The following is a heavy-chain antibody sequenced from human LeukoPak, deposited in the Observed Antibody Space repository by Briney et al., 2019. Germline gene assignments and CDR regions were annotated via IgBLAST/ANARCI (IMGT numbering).Heavy chain of an antibody. Sequence: GGSLRLSCAASEFTFSNYVMSWVRQAPGKGLEWVSTISGSGDSTYYAGSVKGRFTISRDNSKNTMYLQMNSLRAEDTAVYYCAELGITMIGGVWGKGTTVTISS. CDR3: AELGITMIGGV. CDR2: ISGSGDST. D-gene: IGHD3-10*02. J-gene: IGHJ6*04. V-gene: IGHV3-23*01. CDR1: EFTFSNYV.